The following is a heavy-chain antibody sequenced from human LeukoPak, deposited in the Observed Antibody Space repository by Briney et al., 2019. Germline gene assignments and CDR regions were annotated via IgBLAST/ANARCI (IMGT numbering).Heavy chain of an antibody. CDR1: GLIFGDYA. CDR2: ISHSGSYI. CDR3: ARDRFNGYNF. J-gene: IGHJ4*02. D-gene: IGHD5-24*01. Sequence: PGGSLRLSCTISGLIFGDYAMSWFRQAPGKGLEWVSSISHSGSYIYYADSVKGRFTISRDNAKNSLFLQMNSLRAEDTAVYYCARDRFNGYNFWGQGTLVTVSS. V-gene: IGHV3-21*01.